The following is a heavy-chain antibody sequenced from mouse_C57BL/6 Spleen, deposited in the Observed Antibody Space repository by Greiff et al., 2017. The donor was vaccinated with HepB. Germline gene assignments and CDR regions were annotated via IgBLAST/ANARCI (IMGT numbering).Heavy chain of an antibody. Sequence: EVQVVESGGGLVKPGGSLKLSCAASGFTFSSYTMSWVRQTPEKRLEWVATISGGGGNTYYPDSVKGRFTISRDNAKNTLYLQMSSLRSEDTALYYCARQEGYYGSSYQYYFDYWGQGTTLTVSS. D-gene: IGHD1-1*01. CDR1: GFTFSSYT. J-gene: IGHJ2*01. CDR3: ARQEGYYGSSYQYYFDY. V-gene: IGHV5-9*01. CDR2: ISGGGGNT.